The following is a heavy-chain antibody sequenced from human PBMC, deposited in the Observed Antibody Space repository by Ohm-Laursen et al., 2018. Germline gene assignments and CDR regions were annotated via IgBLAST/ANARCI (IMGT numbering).Heavy chain of an antibody. J-gene: IGHJ4*02. Sequence: PTQTLTLTFTFSGFSLSTSGMCVSWIRQPPGKALEWLARIDWDDDKYYSTSLKTRLTISKDTSKNQVVLTMTNMDPVDTATYYCARSGSYYKAPIDYWGQGTLVTVSS. CDR3: ARSGSYYKAPIDY. CDR1: GFSLSTSGMC. CDR2: IDWDDDK. D-gene: IGHD3-10*01. V-gene: IGHV2-70*11.